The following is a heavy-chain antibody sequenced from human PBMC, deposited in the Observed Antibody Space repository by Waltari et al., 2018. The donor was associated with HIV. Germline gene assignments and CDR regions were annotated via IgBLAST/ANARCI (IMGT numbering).Heavy chain of an antibody. J-gene: IGHJ4*02. CDR2: IYYGGRT. CDR3: ARHLRGHGFLAKLYYFDF. D-gene: IGHD3-3*01. V-gene: IGHV4-39*01. Sequence: QLQMQESGPGLVKPSETLSLTCSVSGGSISSSDYYWGWIRQSPGKGLEWLGNIYYGGRTYYNPSLQSRVTISVDTSKNQFSLRLNSVTAADTAVYFCARHLRGHGFLAKLYYFDFWGQGALVTVSS. CDR1: GGSISSSDYY.